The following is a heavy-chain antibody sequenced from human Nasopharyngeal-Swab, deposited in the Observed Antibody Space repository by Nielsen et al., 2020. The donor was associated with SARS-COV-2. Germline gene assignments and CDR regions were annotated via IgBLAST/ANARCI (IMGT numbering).Heavy chain of an antibody. Sequence: GESLKLSCAASGFIFSASAIHWVRQASGKGLEWGARIGDKDHNYAPTYGASVQGRFTISRDDSTNTAFLQMDSLKTEDTALYYCTTDFYFDYWGQGTLVTVSS. CDR3: TTDFYFDY. V-gene: IGHV3-73*01. CDR2: IGDKDHNYAP. J-gene: IGHJ4*02. CDR1: GFIFSASA.